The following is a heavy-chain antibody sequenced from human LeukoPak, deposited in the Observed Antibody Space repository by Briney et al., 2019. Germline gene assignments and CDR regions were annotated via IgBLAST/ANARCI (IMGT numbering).Heavy chain of an antibody. CDR3: ARGPDYYETTGYYSPY. CDR1: GFTFTDHY. D-gene: IGHD3-22*01. Sequence: GGSLRLSCAASGFTFTDHYMNWVRQAPGKGLEWVSSITSSSSYIYHADSVKGRFTISRDNAKNSLYLQMNSLRADDTAVYYCARGPDYYETTGYYSPYWGQGTLVTVSS. J-gene: IGHJ4*02. V-gene: IGHV3-21*01. CDR2: ITSSSSYI.